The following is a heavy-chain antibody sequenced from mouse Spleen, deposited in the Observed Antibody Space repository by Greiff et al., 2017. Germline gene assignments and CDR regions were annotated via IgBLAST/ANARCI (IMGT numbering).Heavy chain of an antibody. CDR3: ARRRIYDGYYGGFAY. J-gene: IGHJ3*01. Sequence: EVKVVESGGGLVKLGGSLKLSCAASGFTFSSYAMSWVRQTPEKRLEWVATISSGGGNTYYPDSVKGRFTISRDNAKNTLYLQMSSLKSEDTAMYYCARRRIYDGYYGGFAYWGQGTLVTVSA. CDR1: GFTFSSYA. D-gene: IGHD2-3*01. V-gene: IGHV5-9*04. CDR2: ISSGGGNT.